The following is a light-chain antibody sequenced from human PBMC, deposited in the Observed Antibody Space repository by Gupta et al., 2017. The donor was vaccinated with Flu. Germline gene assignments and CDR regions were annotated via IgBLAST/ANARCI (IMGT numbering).Light chain of an antibody. J-gene: IGKJ2*01. V-gene: IGKV2-28*01. CDR3: RQALQTLYT. CDR2: LGS. CDR1: QSLLHNNGNNY. Sequence: DIVLNQSPLSLPVTPGQPASISCRSSQSLLHNNGNNYLEWYLQKPGQSPQLLIYLGSNRASGVPDRCSGSGSGTDCTLKISRVEAEDVGMYYCRQALQTLYTFGQGTKLEIK.